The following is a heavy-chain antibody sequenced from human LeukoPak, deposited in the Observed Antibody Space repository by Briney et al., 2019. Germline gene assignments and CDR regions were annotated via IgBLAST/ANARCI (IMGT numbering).Heavy chain of an antibody. V-gene: IGHV4-59*01. Sequence: SETLSLTCSFSGDSISTYYWSWIRQSPGKGLEWIGHIYSSGNTDYNSSLKSRVTISVDTSKGQFSLRLSSVTATDTAVYYCARLRWQLVGPYFDYWGQGILVTVSS. CDR2: IYSSGNT. D-gene: IGHD1-26*01. CDR3: ARLRWQLVGPYFDY. CDR1: GDSISTYY. J-gene: IGHJ4*02.